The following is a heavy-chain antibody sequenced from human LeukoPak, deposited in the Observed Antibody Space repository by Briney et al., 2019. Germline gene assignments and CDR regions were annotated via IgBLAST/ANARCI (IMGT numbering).Heavy chain of an antibody. V-gene: IGHV4-39*07. CDR3: ASFLRDGYEHDY. D-gene: IGHD5-12*01. Sequence: SETLSLTCTVSGGSISSSSYYWGWIRQPPGKGLEWIGSIYYSGSTYYNPSLKSRVTISVDTSKNQFSLKLSSVTAADTAVYYCASFLRDGYEHDYWGQGTLVTVSS. CDR1: GGSISSSSYY. J-gene: IGHJ4*02. CDR2: IYYSGST.